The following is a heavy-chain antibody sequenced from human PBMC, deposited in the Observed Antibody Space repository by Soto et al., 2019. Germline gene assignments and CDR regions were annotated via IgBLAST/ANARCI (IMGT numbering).Heavy chain of an antibody. V-gene: IGHV1-69*01. CDR2: IIPLFGTT. D-gene: IGHD3-10*01. J-gene: IGHJ6*02. Sequence: QVQVVQSGVEVRRPGSSVKVSCKASGDTFKNCVISWVRQAPGQGLEWMGGIIPLFGTTDVAQRFQGRLIITTDEYTTTAYMELSRLRSEDTATYYCAAELGFGKLSVVWGQGTTVIVSS. CDR1: GDTFKNCV. CDR3: AAELGFGKLSVV.